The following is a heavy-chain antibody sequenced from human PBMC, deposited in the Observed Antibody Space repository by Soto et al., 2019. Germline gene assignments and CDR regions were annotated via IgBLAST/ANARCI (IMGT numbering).Heavy chain of an antibody. V-gene: IGHV3-30*18. J-gene: IGHJ4*02. CDR1: GFTFSSYG. CDR3: AKVRVLGYCSGGSCQGADY. CDR2: ISYDGSNK. D-gene: IGHD2-15*01. Sequence: QVQLVESGGGVVQPGRSLRLSCAASGFTFSSYGMHWVRQAPGKGLEWVAVISYDGSNKYYADSVKGRFTISRDNSKNTLYLQMNRLSAEDTAVYYCAKVRVLGYCSGGSCQGADYWGQGTLVTVSS.